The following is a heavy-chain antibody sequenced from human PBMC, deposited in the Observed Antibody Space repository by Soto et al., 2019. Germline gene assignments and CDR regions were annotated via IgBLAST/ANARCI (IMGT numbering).Heavy chain of an antibody. Sequence: NPSGSMSLTCAVSGGTINDNWWSWVCQPPGKGLEWIGEIFHSGTTYYKPSLKSRVIISLDKSASQISLTLNPVTAADTAVYFCARHVAVARTRGFDSWGQGTLVTVSS. V-gene: IGHV4-4*02. CDR2: IFHSGTT. D-gene: IGHD6-19*01. J-gene: IGHJ4*02. CDR1: GGTINDNW. CDR3: ARHVAVARTRGFDS.